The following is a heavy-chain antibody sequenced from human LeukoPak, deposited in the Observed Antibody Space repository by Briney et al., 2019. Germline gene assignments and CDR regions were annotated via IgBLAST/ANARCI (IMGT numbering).Heavy chain of an antibody. CDR2: IYHSGST. V-gene: IGHV4-38-2*02. J-gene: IGHJ3*02. Sequence: SETLSLTCTVSGYPINSGFYWGWIRQPPGKGLEWIGSIYHSGSTYYNPSLKSRVTTSVDTSKNQFSLKLSSVTAADTAVYYCARDRRDWGAFDIWGQGTMVTVSS. CDR1: GYPINSGFY. CDR3: ARDRRDWGAFDI. D-gene: IGHD3-16*01.